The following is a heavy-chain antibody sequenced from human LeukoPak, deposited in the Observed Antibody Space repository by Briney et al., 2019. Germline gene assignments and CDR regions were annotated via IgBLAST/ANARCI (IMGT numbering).Heavy chain of an antibody. CDR2: INQSGYT. J-gene: IGHJ4*02. V-gene: IGHV4-34*01. CDR3: TRMTTGHDY. CDR1: GVSFNDYY. Sequence: SETLSLTCAVSGVSFNDYYWSWVRQTPGKGLEWIGEINQSGYTNDSPSLKSRVTLSIDTSRKQFSLNVRSVTVADTGIYYCTRMTTGHDYWGQGTLVTVCS. D-gene: IGHD4-17*01.